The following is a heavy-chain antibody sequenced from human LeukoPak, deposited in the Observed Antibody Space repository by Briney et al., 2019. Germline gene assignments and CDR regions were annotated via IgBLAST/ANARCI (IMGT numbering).Heavy chain of an antibody. CDR2: INHSGST. D-gene: IGHD2-21*02. Sequence: SETLSLTCAIYSESFSGYFWSWIRQPPGKGLEWIGEINHSGSTNYNPSLKSRVTISVDTSKNQFSLKLSSVTAADTAVYYCARGPGLVVTAWFRHAFDIWGQGTMVTVSS. CDR3: ARGPGLVVTAWFRHAFDI. CDR1: SESFSGYF. V-gene: IGHV4-34*01. J-gene: IGHJ3*02.